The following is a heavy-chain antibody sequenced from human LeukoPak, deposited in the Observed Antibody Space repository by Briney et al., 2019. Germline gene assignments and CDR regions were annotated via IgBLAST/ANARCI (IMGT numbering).Heavy chain of an antibody. J-gene: IGHJ4*02. V-gene: IGHV4-34*01. CDR3: ARHGTGGVYDY. CDR2: INHSGST. Sequence: SETLSLTCAVYGGSFSGYYWSWIRQPPGKGLEWIGEINHSGSTNYNPSLKSRVTISVDTSKNQFSLKLTSVTAADTAVYYCARHGTGGVYDYWGQGTVVTVSS. D-gene: IGHD1-1*01. CDR1: GGSFSGYY.